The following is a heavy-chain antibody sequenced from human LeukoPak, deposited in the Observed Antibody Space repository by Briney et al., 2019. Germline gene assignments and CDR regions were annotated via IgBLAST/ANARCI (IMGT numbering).Heavy chain of an antibody. J-gene: IGHJ4*02. CDR2: ISGDGTNT. CDR1: GFTFRSYA. V-gene: IGHV3-23*01. D-gene: IGHD3-22*01. CDR3: ASPYYYDRSSYYHFIDH. Sequence: PGGSLRLSCAASGFTFRSYAMNWVRQAPGKGLVWVSDISGDGTNTNYADSVKGRFTISRDNSKNTQHLQMNNLRTEDTAVYYCASPYYYDRSSYYHFIDHWGRGTLVTVSS.